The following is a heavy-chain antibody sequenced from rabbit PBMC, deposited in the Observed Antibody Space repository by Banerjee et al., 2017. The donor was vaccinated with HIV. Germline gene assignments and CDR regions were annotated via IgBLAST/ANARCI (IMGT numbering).Heavy chain of an antibody. CDR3: ARDLAGVIGWNFNL. J-gene: IGHJ4*01. CDR2: IYAGRSGRI. V-gene: IGHV1S40*01. D-gene: IGHD4-1*01. Sequence: LEWIACIYAGRSGRIYYASWAKGRFTISLDNAQNTVFLQMTSLTAADTATYFCARDLAGVIGWNFNLWGPGTLVTVS.